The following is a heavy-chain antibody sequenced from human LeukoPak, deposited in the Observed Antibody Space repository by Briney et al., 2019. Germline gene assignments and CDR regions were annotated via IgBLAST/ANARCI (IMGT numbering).Heavy chain of an antibody. D-gene: IGHD3-16*01. CDR2: IYHSGTT. V-gene: IGHV4-4*02. CDR3: ASGSHAVTTHFDY. Sequence: SGTLSLTCAVSGDXITSSKCWSWVRQSPEKGLEWIGEIYHSGTTNYNPSLKSRVTISVDKSKNQFSLNLSSVTAADTAVYYCASGSHAVTTHFDYWGQGTLVTVSS. CDR1: GDXITSSKC. J-gene: IGHJ4*02.